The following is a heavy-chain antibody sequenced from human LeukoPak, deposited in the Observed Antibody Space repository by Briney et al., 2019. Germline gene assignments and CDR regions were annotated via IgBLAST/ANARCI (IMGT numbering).Heavy chain of an antibody. CDR3: ARVVMYYDFWSGTDY. V-gene: IGHV3-48*01. CDR1: GFTFSSYA. CDR2: ISSSSSTI. J-gene: IGHJ4*02. D-gene: IGHD3-3*01. Sequence: PGRSLRLSCAASGFTFSSYAMHWVRQAPGKGLEWVSYISSSSSTIYYADSVKGRFTISRDNAKNSLYLQMNSLRAEDTAVYYCARVVMYYDFWSGTDYWGQGTLVTVSS.